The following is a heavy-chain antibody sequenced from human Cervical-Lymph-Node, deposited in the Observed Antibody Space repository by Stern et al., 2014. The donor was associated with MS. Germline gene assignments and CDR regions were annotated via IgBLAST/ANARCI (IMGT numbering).Heavy chain of an antibody. V-gene: IGHV3-53*01. CDR2: TYSGGNT. Sequence: VQLVQSGGGLIQPGGSLRLSCAASGFTVSGNYVTWVRQAPGKGLEWVSVTYSGGNTSYADSVQGRFTVSRDNSRNTLFLQMNGLRAEDTAVYYCALTRETDEYLHHWGQGTLVTVSS. CDR3: ALTRETDEYLHH. CDR1: GFTVSGNY. J-gene: IGHJ1*01.